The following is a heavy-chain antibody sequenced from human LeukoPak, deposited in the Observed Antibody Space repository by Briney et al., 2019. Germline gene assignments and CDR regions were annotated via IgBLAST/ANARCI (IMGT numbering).Heavy chain of an antibody. Sequence: RASVKVSCKASGYTFTGYYMHWVRQATGQGLEWMGWMNPNSGNTGYAQKFQGRVTMTRNTSISTAYMELSSLRSEDTAVYYCARGVTVLRFLEWSPYGMDVWGQGTTVTVSS. J-gene: IGHJ6*02. D-gene: IGHD3-3*01. CDR2: MNPNSGNT. CDR1: GYTFTGYY. V-gene: IGHV1-8*02. CDR3: ARGVTVLRFLEWSPYGMDV.